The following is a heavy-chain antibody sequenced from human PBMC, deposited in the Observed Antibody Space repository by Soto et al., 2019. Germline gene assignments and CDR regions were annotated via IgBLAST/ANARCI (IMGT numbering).Heavy chain of an antibody. CDR3: PRNLASVHDY. CDR2: IKPYNVNT. CDR1: GYPFTSYG. J-gene: IGHJ4*02. V-gene: IGHV1-18*04. D-gene: IGHD1-1*01. Sequence: QVQLVQSGGEAKRPGASVKVSCKASGYPFTSYGISWVRQAPGQGVEWMGWIKPYNVNTKYAQKFQVRVTTTTNTSTTTAYMELRSLSHDDTAVYYCPRNLASVHDYWGQGSLVTVSS.